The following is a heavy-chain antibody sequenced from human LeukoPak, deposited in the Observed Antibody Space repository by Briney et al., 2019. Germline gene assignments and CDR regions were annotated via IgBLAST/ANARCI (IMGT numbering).Heavy chain of an antibody. CDR3: AKERDYGPADY. CDR1: GLIFNKHA. J-gene: IGHJ4*02. D-gene: IGHD4/OR15-4a*01. Sequence: PGGSLRLSCVASGLIFNKHAMSWVRQAPGKGLEWVSGLSGSGSSTDYADSVKGRFTVSRDNSKNTLFLQMNSLRAEDTAIYYCAKERDYGPADYWGQGTLVTVSS. V-gene: IGHV3-23*01. CDR2: LSGSGSST.